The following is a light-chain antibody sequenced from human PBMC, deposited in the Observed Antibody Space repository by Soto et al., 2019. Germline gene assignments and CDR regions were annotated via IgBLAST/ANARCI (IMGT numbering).Light chain of an antibody. Sequence: LVLTQSPGTLSLSPGDRATLSCWASQSVHSRYLSWYQQRVGQAPRLLIYGASSRATGIPDRFSGSGSGTDFTLTISRLQAEDSAVYFCQQYNNWPTWTFGQGTKVDI. V-gene: IGKV3-20*01. CDR1: QSVHSRY. CDR2: GAS. J-gene: IGKJ1*01. CDR3: QQYNNWPTWT.